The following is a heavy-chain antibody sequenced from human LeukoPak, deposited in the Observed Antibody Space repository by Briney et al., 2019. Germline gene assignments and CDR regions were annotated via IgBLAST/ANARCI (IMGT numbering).Heavy chain of an antibody. CDR1: GGSIRSSSYY. CDR3: AREVHLGAFDP. V-gene: IGHV4-39*07. Sequence: PSETLSLTCTVSGGSIRSSSYYWGWIRQPPGKGLEWIGSIYYSGSTFYNTSLKSRVTISVDTSKSQFSLNLTSVTAADTAVYFCAREVHLGAFDPWGRGTVVTVSS. CDR2: IYYSGST. D-gene: IGHD3-16*01. J-gene: IGHJ3*01.